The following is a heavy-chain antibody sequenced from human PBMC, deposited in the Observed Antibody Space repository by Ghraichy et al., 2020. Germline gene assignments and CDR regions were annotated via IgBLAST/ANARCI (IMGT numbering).Heavy chain of an antibody. V-gene: IGHV4-4*09. CDR2: IYTSGST. CDR3: ARRFTKEWYFDY. J-gene: IGHJ4*02. D-gene: IGHD2-8*01. Sequence: SQTLSLTCTVSGGSISSYYWSWIRQPPGKGLEWIGYIYTSGSTNYNPSLKSRVTISVDTSKNQFSLKLSSVTAADTAVYYCARRFTKEWYFDYWGQGTLVTVSS. CDR1: GGSISSYY.